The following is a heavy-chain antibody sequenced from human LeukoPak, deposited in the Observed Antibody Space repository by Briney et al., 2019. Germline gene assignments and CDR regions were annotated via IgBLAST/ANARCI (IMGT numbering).Heavy chain of an antibody. V-gene: IGHV3-11*04. J-gene: IGHJ6*03. CDR2: ISSSGKTI. CDR1: GFNFSDYY. Sequence: GGSLRLSCEASGFNFSDYYMSWIRQAPGKGLEWVSYISSSGKTIYYADSVKGRFTISRDNAKNSLYLQMNSLRAEDTAVYYCASRSENSDYYYYMDVWGKGTTVTISS. D-gene: IGHD3-3*01. CDR3: ASRSENSDYYYYMDV.